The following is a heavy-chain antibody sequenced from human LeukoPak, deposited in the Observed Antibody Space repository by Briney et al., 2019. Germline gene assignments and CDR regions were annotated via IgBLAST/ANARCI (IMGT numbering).Heavy chain of an antibody. D-gene: IGHD5-24*01. V-gene: IGHV4-59*11. CDR1: GESISSHY. J-gene: IGHJ6*03. Sequence: SETLSLTCNVSGESISSHYWSWTRQSPGKGLEWIGYITNSGTTKFNPSLKSRVTISRDTSKNQISLRLSSVTAADTAVYYCARGRGWLQFGYYYYMDVWGKGTTVTVSS. CDR3: ARGRGWLQFGYYYYMDV. CDR2: ITNSGTT.